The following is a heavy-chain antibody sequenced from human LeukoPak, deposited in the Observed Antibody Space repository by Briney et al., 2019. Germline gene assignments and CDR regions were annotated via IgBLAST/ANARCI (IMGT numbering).Heavy chain of an antibody. V-gene: IGHV4-39*01. J-gene: IGHJ4*02. Sequence: SETLSLTCTVSGGSISSSTYYWGWIRQPPGKGLEWIGSIYYSGSTYYNPSLKSRVTISVDTSKNQFSLKLRSVTAADTAVYYCARQLLADYWGQRTLVTVSS. CDR3: ARQLLADY. CDR1: GGSISSSTYY. D-gene: IGHD2-21*01. CDR2: IYYSGST.